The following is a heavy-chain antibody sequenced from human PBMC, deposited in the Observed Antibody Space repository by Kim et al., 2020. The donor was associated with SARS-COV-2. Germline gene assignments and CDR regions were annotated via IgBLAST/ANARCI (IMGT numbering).Heavy chain of an antibody. V-gene: IGHV1-8*01. CDR3: AGGPFDY. J-gene: IGHJ4*02. Sequence: SGTTGYAQKFQGRVTMTRNTSISTAYMELSSLRSEDTAVYYCAGGPFDYWGQGTLVTVSS. CDR2: SGTT.